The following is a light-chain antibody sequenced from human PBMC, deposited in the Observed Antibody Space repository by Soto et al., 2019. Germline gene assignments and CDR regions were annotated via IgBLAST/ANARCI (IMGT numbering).Light chain of an antibody. CDR2: DAS. Sequence: EIVLTQSPATLSLSPGERAALSCRASQSVGSHLAWYQQKPGQPPRLLIYDASNRATGIPARFSGSGSGTDFPLTISSLEPEYFAVYYCQKRTNWPPVTFGQGTRLEIK. CDR1: QSVGSH. V-gene: IGKV3-11*01. J-gene: IGKJ5*01. CDR3: QKRTNWPPVT.